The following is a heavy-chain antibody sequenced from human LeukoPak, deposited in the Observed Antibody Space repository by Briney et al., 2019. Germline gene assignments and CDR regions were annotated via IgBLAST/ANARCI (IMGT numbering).Heavy chain of an antibody. J-gene: IGHJ3*02. CDR3: AREVAERSRVGGYGFDAFDI. D-gene: IGHD3-22*01. CDR1: GFTFSSYE. CDR2: ISSSSSYI. Sequence: GGSLRLSCAASGFTFSSYEMNWVRQTPGKGLEWVSSISSSSSYIYYADSVKGRFTISRDNAKNSLYLQMNSLRAGDTAVYYCAREVAERSRVGGYGFDAFDIWGQGTMVTVSS. V-gene: IGHV3-21*01.